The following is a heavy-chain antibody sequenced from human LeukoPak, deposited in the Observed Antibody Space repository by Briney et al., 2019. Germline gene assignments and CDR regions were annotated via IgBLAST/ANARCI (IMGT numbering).Heavy chain of an antibody. CDR3: ARGPSSWPPYYFDY. D-gene: IGHD6-13*01. V-gene: IGHV1-18*04. J-gene: IGHJ4*02. CDR1: GYTFTSYG. Sequence: ASVKVSCKASGYTFTSYGISWVRQAPGQGLEWMGWISAYNGNTNYARKLQGRVTMTTDTSTSTAYMELRSLRSDDTAVYYCARGPSSWPPYYFDYWGQGTLVTVSS. CDR2: ISAYNGNT.